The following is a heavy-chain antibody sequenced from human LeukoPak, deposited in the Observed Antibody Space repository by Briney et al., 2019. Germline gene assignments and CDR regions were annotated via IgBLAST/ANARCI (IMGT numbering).Heavy chain of an antibody. D-gene: IGHD3-9*01. J-gene: IGHJ4*02. CDR2: IYHSGST. CDR1: GGSISSHY. Sequence: SETLSLTCTVSGGSISSHYWSWIRQPPGKGLEWIGYIYHSGSTNYNPSLKSRVTISVDTSKNQFSLKLSSVTAADTAVYYCARYYDILTGYSTASFDYWGQGTLVTVSS. CDR3: ARYYDILTGYSTASFDY. V-gene: IGHV4-59*11.